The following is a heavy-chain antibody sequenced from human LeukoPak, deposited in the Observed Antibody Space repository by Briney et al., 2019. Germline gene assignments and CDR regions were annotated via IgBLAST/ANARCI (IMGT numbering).Heavy chain of an antibody. D-gene: IGHD2-15*01. CDR3: ARHNPGGYCSGGSCFYYYGMDV. V-gene: IGHV3-7*02. CDR2: INQDGSEK. J-gene: IGHJ6*02. CDR1: GFTFSSYW. Sequence: GGSLRLSCAASGFTFSSYWMSWVRQAPGKGLEWVANINQDGSEKYYVDSVKGRFTISRDNAKNSLYLQMNSLRAEDTAVYYCARHNPGGYCSGGSCFYYYGMDVWGQGTTVTVSS.